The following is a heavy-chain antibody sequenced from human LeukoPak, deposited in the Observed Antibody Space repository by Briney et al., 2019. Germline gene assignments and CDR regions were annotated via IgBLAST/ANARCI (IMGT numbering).Heavy chain of an antibody. D-gene: IGHD6-13*01. J-gene: IGHJ4*02. V-gene: IGHV4-34*01. CDR2: INHSGST. Sequence: PSETLSLTCAVYGGSFSGYYWSWIRQPPGKGLEWIGEINHSGSTNYNPSLNSRVTISVDTSKNQFSLKLSSVTAADTAVYYCASIAAAGTHYFDYWGQGTLVTVSS. CDR1: GGSFSGYY. CDR3: ASIAAAGTHYFDY.